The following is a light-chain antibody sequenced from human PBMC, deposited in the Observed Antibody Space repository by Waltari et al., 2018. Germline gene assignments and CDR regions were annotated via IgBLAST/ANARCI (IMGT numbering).Light chain of an antibody. CDR3: SMYMGSGVWV. CDR1: SGSVSSTSY. Sequence: QTVVTQEPSLSVSPGGTVTPTCALTSGSVSSTSYPLWYQQTPGQPPRTLVYKGISRSSGVPDRFSGSILGNTAALTITGAQADDESDYYCSMYMGSGVWVFGGGTKLTVL. CDR2: KGI. V-gene: IGLV8-61*01. J-gene: IGLJ3*02.